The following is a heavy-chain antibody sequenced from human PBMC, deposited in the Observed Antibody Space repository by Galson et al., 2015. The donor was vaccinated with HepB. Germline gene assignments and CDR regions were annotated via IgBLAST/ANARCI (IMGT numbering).Heavy chain of an antibody. V-gene: IGHV1-69*06. CDR3: ATSAGHNTDPDYMNF. CDR1: GGTFNVYA. CDR2: IIPMFGAA. D-gene: IGHD4/OR15-4a*01. J-gene: IGHJ6*02. Sequence: SVKVSCKASGGTFNVYAISWVRQAPGQGLEWMGGIIPMFGAATYAQKFQGRVTISADKSTTTAYLEFSSLRSEDTAVYYCATSAGHNTDPDYMNFWGEGTTVTV.